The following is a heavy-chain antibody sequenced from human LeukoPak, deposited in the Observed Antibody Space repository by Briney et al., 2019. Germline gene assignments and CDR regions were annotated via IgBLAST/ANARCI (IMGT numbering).Heavy chain of an antibody. J-gene: IGHJ6*03. Sequence: PSETLSLTCAVYGGSFSGYYWSWIRQPPGKGLEWIGEINHSGSTNYNPSLKSRVTISVDTSKNQFSLKLSSVTAADTAVYYCARGRGYYDSSGYYYVYYYYYMDVWGKGTTVTVSS. CDR3: ARGRGYYDSSGYYYVYYYYYMDV. CDR2: INHSGST. D-gene: IGHD3-22*01. V-gene: IGHV4-34*01. CDR1: GGSFSGYY.